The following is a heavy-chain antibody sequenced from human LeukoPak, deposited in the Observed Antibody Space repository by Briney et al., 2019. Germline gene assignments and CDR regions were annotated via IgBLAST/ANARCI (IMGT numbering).Heavy chain of an antibody. V-gene: IGHV1-2*06. D-gene: IGHD3-22*01. J-gene: IGHJ4*02. CDR1: GYTFTGYY. CDR3: ARELSGFYYDSSGSFDY. Sequence: ASVKVSCKAPGYTFTGYYMHWVRQAPGQGLEWMGRINPNSGGTNYAQKFQGRVTMTRDTSISTAYMELSRLRSDDTAVYYCARELSGFYYDSSGSFDYWGQGTLVTVSS. CDR2: INPNSGGT.